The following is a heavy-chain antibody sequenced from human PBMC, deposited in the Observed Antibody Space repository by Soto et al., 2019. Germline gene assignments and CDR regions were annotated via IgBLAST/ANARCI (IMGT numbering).Heavy chain of an antibody. D-gene: IGHD1-20*01. CDR2: ISAYNGNT. CDR3: ARDNNWTLSPLFDY. Sequence: DSVKVSCKASGYTFTSYGISWVRQAPGQGLEWMGWISAYNGNTNYAQKLQGRVTMTTDTSTSTAYMEMRSLRSDDTAVYYCARDNNWTLSPLFDYWCQGILVTVSS. CDR1: GYTFTSYG. V-gene: IGHV1-18*01. J-gene: IGHJ4*02.